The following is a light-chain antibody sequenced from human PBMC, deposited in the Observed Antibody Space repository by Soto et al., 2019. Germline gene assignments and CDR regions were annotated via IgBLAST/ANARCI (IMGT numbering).Light chain of an antibody. CDR2: AAS. CDR1: QGISTW. Sequence: DIQMTQSPYSVSASVGDRVTITCRASQGISTWLAWHQQKPGKAPKLLIYAASSLQSGVPSRFNGSGSGTDFTLTISSLQPEDFATYFCQQANSFPWTFGQGTKVEIK. CDR3: QQANSFPWT. V-gene: IGKV1-12*01. J-gene: IGKJ1*01.